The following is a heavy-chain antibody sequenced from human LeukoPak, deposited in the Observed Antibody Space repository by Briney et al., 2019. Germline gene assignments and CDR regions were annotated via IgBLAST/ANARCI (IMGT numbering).Heavy chain of an antibody. V-gene: IGHV4-30-2*01. J-gene: IGHJ5*02. CDR2: IYHSGST. CDR1: GGSISSGGYS. CDR3: ARGPDTRWVRSWFDP. Sequence: MSSQTLSLTCAVSGGSISSGGYSWSWIRQPPGKGLEWIGYIYHSGSTYYNPSLKSRVTISVDRSKNQFSLKLSSVTAADTAVYYCARGPDTRWVRSWFDPWGQGTLVTVSS. D-gene: IGHD4-23*01.